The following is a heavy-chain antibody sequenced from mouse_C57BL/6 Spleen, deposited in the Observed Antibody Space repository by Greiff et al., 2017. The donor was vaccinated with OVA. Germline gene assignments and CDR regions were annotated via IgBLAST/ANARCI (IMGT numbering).Heavy chain of an antibody. V-gene: IGHV5-4*01. D-gene: IGHD3-3*01. CDR3: ARDWDLGRFAY. Sequence: EVQGVESGGGLVKPGGSLKLSCAASGFTFSSYAMSWVRQTPEKRLEWVATISDGGSYTYYPDNVKGRFTISRDNAKNNLYLQMSHLKSEDTAMYYCARDWDLGRFAYWGQGTLVTVSA. CDR2: ISDGGSYT. CDR1: GFTFSSYA. J-gene: IGHJ3*01.